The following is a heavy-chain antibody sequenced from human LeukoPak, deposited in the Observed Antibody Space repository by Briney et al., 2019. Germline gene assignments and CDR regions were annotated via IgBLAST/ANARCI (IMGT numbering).Heavy chain of an antibody. J-gene: IGHJ6*04. CDR3: ARDLDVVVGQGMDV. CDR1: GFTFSSYA. V-gene: IGHV3-64*01. CDR2: ISSNGGST. Sequence: GGSLRLSCAASGFTFSSYAMHWVRQAPGKGLEYVSGISSNGGSTYYANSVKGRFTISRDNSKNTLYLQMNSLRAEDTAVYYCARDLDVVVGQGMDVWGKGATVTVSS. D-gene: IGHD2-21*01.